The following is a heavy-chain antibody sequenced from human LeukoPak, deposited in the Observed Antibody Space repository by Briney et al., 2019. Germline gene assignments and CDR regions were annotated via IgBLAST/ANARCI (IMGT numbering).Heavy chain of an antibody. CDR3: AGEYRDLAVAGPPDY. J-gene: IGHJ4*02. D-gene: IGHD6-19*01. CDR2: IYYSGST. CDR1: GGSISSYH. Sequence: SETLSLTCTVSGGSISSYHWSWIRQPPGKGLEWIGYIYYSGSTNYNPSLKSRVTISVDTSKNQFSLKLSSVTAADTAVYYCAGEYRDLAVAGPPDYWGQGTLVTVSS. V-gene: IGHV4-59*01.